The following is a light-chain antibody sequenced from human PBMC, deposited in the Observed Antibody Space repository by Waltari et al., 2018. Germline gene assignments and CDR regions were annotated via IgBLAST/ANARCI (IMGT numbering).Light chain of an antibody. CDR3: QSYDTSLSVV. J-gene: IGLJ3*02. V-gene: IGLV1-40*01. Sequence: QSVLTQPPSVSGAPGQRVAISCTGSSSNIGAGYDVHWYQQLPRTAPKLLIYGNNNRPSGVPDLFFGSTYGTSASLAITGLQAEDEADYYCQSYDTSLSVVFGGGTKLTVL. CDR1: SSNIGAGYD. CDR2: GNN.